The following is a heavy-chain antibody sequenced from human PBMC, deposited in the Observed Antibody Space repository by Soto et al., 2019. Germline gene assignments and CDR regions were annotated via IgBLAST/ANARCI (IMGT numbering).Heavy chain of an antibody. CDR3: AILSS. CDR2: IYSCGTT. Sequence: VRSLRLSCAASGFTVSSDYMNWVRQAPGKELEWLSIIYSCGTTYYADSVKGRFTITRDNFKRTIYSLMNNLRVEATAVYYCAILSSWGQGTMVTVSS. CDR1: GFTVSSDY. J-gene: IGHJ4*02. V-gene: IGHV3-53*01. D-gene: IGHD2-2*01.